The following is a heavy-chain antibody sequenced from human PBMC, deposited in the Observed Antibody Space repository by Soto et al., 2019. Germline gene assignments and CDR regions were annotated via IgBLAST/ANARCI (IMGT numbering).Heavy chain of an antibody. CDR2: ICYGGTT. Sequence: PSETLSLTCDVSVEPMTGGYYWGWIRQSPGKGLEWIGSICYGGTTYYNPSLRSRLAISIDTSKNQFSLRLSSVTAADTALYYCARGWYYFDVWGQGSLVTVSS. CDR1: VEPMTGGYY. CDR3: ARGWYYFDV. D-gene: IGHD2-15*01. J-gene: IGHJ4*02. V-gene: IGHV4-38-2*01.